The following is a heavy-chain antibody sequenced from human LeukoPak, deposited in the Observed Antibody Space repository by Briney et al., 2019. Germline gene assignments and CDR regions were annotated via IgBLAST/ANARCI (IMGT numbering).Heavy chain of an antibody. V-gene: IGHV1-46*01. J-gene: IGHJ4*02. D-gene: IGHD3-22*01. CDR1: GYTFTSCY. Sequence: ASVTVSCKASGYTFTSCYMHRVRQAPGQGLEWMGIINPSGGSTSYAQKFQGRVTMTRDTSTSTVYMELSSLRSEDTAVYYCARDLNSYYYDSSGYPDYWGQGTLATVSS. CDR3: ARDLNSYYYDSSGYPDY. CDR2: INPSGGST.